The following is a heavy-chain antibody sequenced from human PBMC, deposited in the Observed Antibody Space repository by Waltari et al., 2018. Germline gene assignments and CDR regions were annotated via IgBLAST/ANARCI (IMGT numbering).Heavy chain of an antibody. Sequence: QVQLQQWGAGLLKPSETLSLTCAVYGGSFSGYYWSWIRQPPGKGLEWIGEINHSGSTKYNPSLKSRVTISVDTSKNQFSLKLSSVTAADTAVYYCARDSYYDFWSGYYPLSWFDPWGQGTLVTVSS. CDR1: GGSFSGYY. CDR3: ARDSYYDFWSGYYPLSWFDP. V-gene: IGHV4-34*01. CDR2: INHSGST. D-gene: IGHD3-3*01. J-gene: IGHJ5*02.